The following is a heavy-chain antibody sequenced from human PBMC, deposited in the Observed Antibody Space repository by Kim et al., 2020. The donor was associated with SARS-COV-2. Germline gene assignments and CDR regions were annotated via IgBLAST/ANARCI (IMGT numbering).Heavy chain of an antibody. V-gene: IGHV1-18*04. CDR1: GYTFTTYT. D-gene: IGHD3-9*01. CDR2: ISTYNGNT. CDR3: ARVDLKYYDISTGYESSYYFDS. Sequence: ASVKVSCKPSGYTFTTYTIAWVRQAPGQGLEWMGWISTYNGNTNYAQNLQGRVTMTTDTSTSTAYLELRSLRSDDTALYYCARVDLKYYDISTGYESSYYFDSWGQGTLVTVSS. J-gene: IGHJ4*02.